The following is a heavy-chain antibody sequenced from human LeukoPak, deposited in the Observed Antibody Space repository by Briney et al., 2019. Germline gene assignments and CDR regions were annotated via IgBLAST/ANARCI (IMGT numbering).Heavy chain of an antibody. CDR1: GYTFTGYY. D-gene: IGHD6-13*01. CDR2: MNPNSGNT. J-gene: IGHJ6*02. CDR3: ARARTPLIAAAGTHYYYGMDV. V-gene: IGHV1-8*02. Sequence: ASVKVSCKASGYTFTGYYIHWVRQATGQGLEWMGWMNPNSGNTGFAQKFQGRVTVTRNTSISTAYMELSSLRSEDTAVYYCARARTPLIAAAGTHYYYGMDVWGQGTTVTVSS.